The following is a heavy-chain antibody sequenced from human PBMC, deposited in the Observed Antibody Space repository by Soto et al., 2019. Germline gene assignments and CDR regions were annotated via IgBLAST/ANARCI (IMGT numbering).Heavy chain of an antibody. J-gene: IGHJ4*02. CDR3: ARAPRYYYDSSGYFKGYYFDY. Sequence: SETLSLTCTVSGGSISSGGYSWSWFRQHPGKGLEWIGYIYYSGSTYYNPSLKSRVTISVDTSKNQFSLKLSSVTAADTAVYYCARAPRYYYDSSGYFKGYYFDYWGQGTMVTVSS. D-gene: IGHD3-22*01. CDR2: IYYSGST. V-gene: IGHV4-31*03. CDR1: GGSISSGGYS.